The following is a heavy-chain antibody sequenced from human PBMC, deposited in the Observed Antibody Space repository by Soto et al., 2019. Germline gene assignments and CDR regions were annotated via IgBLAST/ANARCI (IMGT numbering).Heavy chain of an antibody. CDR2: LTESGGVT. CDR1: GFTFSSSV. D-gene: IGHD6-19*01. Sequence: GGSLRLSCEASGFTFSSSVMSWVRQAPGQGLGWVSTLTESGGVTFYADSVKGRFTISRDNSKNSLYLQMNSLRAEDTAVYYCAKDREYNSGSYAFDIWGQGTLVTVSS. J-gene: IGHJ3*02. CDR3: AKDREYNSGSYAFDI. V-gene: IGHV3-23*01.